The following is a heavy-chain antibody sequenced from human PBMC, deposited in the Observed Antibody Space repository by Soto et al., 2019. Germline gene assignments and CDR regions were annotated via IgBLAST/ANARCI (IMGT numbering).Heavy chain of an antibody. J-gene: IGHJ3*02. CDR2: ISAYNGNT. Sequence: QVQLMQSGAEVKKPGASVKVSCKASGYTFTSYGISWVRQAPGQGLEWMGWISAYNGNTNYAQKLQGRVTMTTDTSTSTAYMELRSLRSDDTAVYYCARDPVFLLEWLMTGGGAFDIWGQGTMVTVSS. V-gene: IGHV1-18*01. CDR1: GYTFTSYG. CDR3: ARDPVFLLEWLMTGGGAFDI. D-gene: IGHD3-3*01.